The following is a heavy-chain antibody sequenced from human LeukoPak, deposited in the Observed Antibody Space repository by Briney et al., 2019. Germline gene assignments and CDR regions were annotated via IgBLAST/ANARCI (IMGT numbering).Heavy chain of an antibody. CDR3: ARGGVWSGYYFDY. J-gene: IGHJ4*02. V-gene: IGHV3-53*01. D-gene: IGHD3-3*01. Sequence: PGGSLRLSCAASGFTVSSNYMSWVRQAPGKGLEWVSVIYSASSAAYADSVQGRFTISRDNSKNTLYLQMNSLRAEDTSVYYCARGGVWSGYYFDYWGQGTLVTVSS. CDR1: GFTVSSNY. CDR2: IYSASSA.